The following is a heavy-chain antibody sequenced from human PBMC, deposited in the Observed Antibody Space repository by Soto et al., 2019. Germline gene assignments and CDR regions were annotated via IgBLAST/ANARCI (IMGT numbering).Heavy chain of an antibody. D-gene: IGHD3-22*01. CDR2: IYYSGST. J-gene: IGHJ4*02. CDR1: GGSISSSSYY. Sequence: PSETLSLTCTVSGGSISSSSYYWGLIRQPPXKGLEWIGSIYYSGSTYYNPSLKSRVTISVDTSKNQFSLKLSSVTAADTAVYYCARQKGGYYYDSSGYFFDYWGQGTLVTVSS. V-gene: IGHV4-39*01. CDR3: ARQKGGYYYDSSGYFFDY.